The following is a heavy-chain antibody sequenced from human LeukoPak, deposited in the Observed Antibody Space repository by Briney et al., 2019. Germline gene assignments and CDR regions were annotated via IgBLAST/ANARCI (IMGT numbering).Heavy chain of an antibody. CDR3: AKDLGPGIDAFDI. D-gene: IGHD3/OR15-3a*01. J-gene: IGHJ3*02. CDR1: GFTFSSYA. V-gene: IGHV3-23*01. CDR2: ISGSGGST. Sequence: GGSLRLSYAASGFTFSSYAMSWVRQAPGKGLEWVSAISGSGGSTYYADSVKGRFTISRDNSKNTLYLQMNSLRAEDTAVYYCAKDLGPGIDAFDIWGQGIMVTVSS.